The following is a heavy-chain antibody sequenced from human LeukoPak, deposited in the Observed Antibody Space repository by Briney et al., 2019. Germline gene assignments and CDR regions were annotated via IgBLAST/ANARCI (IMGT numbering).Heavy chain of an antibody. Sequence: PSETLSLTCTVSGGSISSSSYYWGWIRQPPGKGLEWIGSIYYSGSTYYNPSLRSRVTISVDTSKNQFSLKLSSVTAADTAVYYCAREGATMVPGVDYWGQGTLVTVSS. CDR1: GGSISSSSYY. D-gene: IGHD3-10*01. V-gene: IGHV4-39*07. J-gene: IGHJ4*02. CDR2: IYYSGST. CDR3: AREGATMVPGVDY.